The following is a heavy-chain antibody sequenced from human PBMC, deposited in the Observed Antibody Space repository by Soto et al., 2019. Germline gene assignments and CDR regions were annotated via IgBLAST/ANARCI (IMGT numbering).Heavy chain of an antibody. V-gene: IGHV1-69*02. CDR1: GGTFSSYT. CDR2: IIPILGIA. CDR3: VLLSSGSPLDY. D-gene: IGHD3-22*01. Sequence: QVQLVQSGAEVKKPGSSVKVSCKASGGTFSSYTISWVRQAPGQGLEWMGRIIPILGIANYAQKFQGRVTITADKSTSTAYMELSSLRSEDTAVYYCVLLSSGSPLDYWGQGTLVTVSS. J-gene: IGHJ4*02.